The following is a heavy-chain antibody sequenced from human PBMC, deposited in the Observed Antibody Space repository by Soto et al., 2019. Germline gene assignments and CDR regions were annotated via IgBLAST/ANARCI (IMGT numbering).Heavy chain of an antibody. CDR3: ARDGGRHSGGIDY. J-gene: IGHJ4*02. V-gene: IGHV1-69*01. CDR1: AGTFSSYS. Sequence: QVQLVQSGAEVKKPGSSVKVSCKASAGTFSSYSTNCVRQAPGQGLEWMGEIIPIFGTANYAQKFQGRVTMTADESTRTAYMELSSLRSEDTAVYYCARDGGRHSGGIDYWGQGTLVAVSS. D-gene: IGHD1-26*01. CDR2: IIPIFGTA.